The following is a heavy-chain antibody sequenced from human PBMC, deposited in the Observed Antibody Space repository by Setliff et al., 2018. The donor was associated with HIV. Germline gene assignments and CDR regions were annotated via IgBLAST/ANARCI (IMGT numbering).Heavy chain of an antibody. CDR2: IYSTGDT. V-gene: IGHV4-30-4*08. CDR1: GGSISNGDHY. CDR3: ARQTATGTSATFDS. D-gene: IGHD2-21*02. J-gene: IGHJ4*02. Sequence: TLSLTCTVSGGSISNGDHYWAWIRQSPGKGLEWIGYIYSTGDTYYRSSLESRVTISVDTSNNQFSLQLSSATAADTAVYYCARQTATGTSATFDSWGQGSLVTVPQ.